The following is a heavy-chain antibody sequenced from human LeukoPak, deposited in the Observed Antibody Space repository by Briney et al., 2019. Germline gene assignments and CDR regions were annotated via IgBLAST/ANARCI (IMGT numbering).Heavy chain of an antibody. D-gene: IGHD6-13*01. CDR1: GYTFTDYY. V-gene: IGHV1-2*02. J-gene: IGHJ4*02. CDR2: IDPNSGGT. CDR3: ARVPGPYTTSRFDY. Sequence: SVKVSCKTSGYTFTDYYLHWVRQAPGQGLEWMGRIDPNSGGTNYAQKFQVRVTVTRDTSISTVYMELSGLRSDDTAVYYCARVPGPYTTSRFDYWGQGTLVTVSS.